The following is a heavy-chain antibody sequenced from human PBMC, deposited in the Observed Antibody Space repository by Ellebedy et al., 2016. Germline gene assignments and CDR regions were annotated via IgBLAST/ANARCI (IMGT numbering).Heavy chain of an antibody. Sequence: GESLKISXAASGFTFSDHYMDWVRQAPGKGLEWVSAISGSGGSTYYADSVKGRFTISRDNSKNTLYLQMNSLRAEDTAVYYCAKDLAYYYDSSGWRDYWGQGTLVTVSS. CDR3: AKDLAYYYDSSGWRDY. V-gene: IGHV3-23*01. CDR2: ISGSGGST. D-gene: IGHD3-22*01. CDR1: GFTFSDHY. J-gene: IGHJ4*02.